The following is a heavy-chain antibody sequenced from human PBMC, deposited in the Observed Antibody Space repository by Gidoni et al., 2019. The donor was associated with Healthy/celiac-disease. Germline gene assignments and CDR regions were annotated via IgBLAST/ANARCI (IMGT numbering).Heavy chain of an antibody. CDR1: GFTSSDYY. J-gene: IGHJ4*02. V-gene: IGHV3-11*01. Sequence: QVQLVESGGGLVKPGGSLRLSCAASGFTSSDYYMSWIRQAQGKGLEWVSYISSSGSTIYYADSVKGRFTISRDNDKNSLYLQMNSLRAEDTAVYYCARVYGSGTAKYYFDYWGQGTLVTVSS. CDR3: ARVYGSGTAKYYFDY. CDR2: ISSSGSTI. D-gene: IGHD3-10*01.